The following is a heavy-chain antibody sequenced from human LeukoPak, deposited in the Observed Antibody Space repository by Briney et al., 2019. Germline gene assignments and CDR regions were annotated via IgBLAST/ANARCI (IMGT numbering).Heavy chain of an antibody. Sequence: SVKVSCKASGGTFSSYAISWVRQAPGQGLEWMGGIIPIFGTANYAQKFQGRVTITADESTSTAYMELSSLRSEDTAVYYCARVPILGGSGSYYSYWGQGTLVTVSS. J-gene: IGHJ4*02. D-gene: IGHD3-10*01. CDR1: GGTFSSYA. CDR3: ARVPILGGSGSYYSY. V-gene: IGHV1-69*13. CDR2: IIPIFGTA.